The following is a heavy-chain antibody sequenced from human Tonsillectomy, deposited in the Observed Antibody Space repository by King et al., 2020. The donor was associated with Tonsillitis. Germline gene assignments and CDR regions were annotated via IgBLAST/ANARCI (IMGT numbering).Heavy chain of an antibody. CDR1: GFTFSSYG. J-gene: IGHJ4*02. V-gene: IGHV3-30*02. CDR2: IPYDGNNK. D-gene: IGHD6-19*01. Sequence: VQLVESGGGVVQPGGSLRLSCAASGFTFSSYGMHWVRRAPGKGLEWVSFIPYDGNNKYYADSVKGRFTISRDNSKNTLYLQMNSLRAEDTAVYYVVMAGTDFDYWGQGTLVTVSS. CDR3: VMAGTDFDY.